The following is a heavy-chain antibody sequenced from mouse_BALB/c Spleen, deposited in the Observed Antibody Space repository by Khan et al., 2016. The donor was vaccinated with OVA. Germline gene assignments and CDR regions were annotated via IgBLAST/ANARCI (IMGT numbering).Heavy chain of an antibody. J-gene: IGHJ3*01. CDR3: ARAFYYGAWFAY. D-gene: IGHD1-1*01. CDR2: IWAGGST. V-gene: IGHV2-9*02. CDR1: GFSLTSYG. Sequence: QVQLKQSGPGLVAPSQTLSITCTVSGFSLTSYGVHWVRQPPGKGLEWLGVIWAGGSTNHNSALMSRLSISKDNSKSPVFLKMKSLQTYDTAMYYCARAFYYGAWFAYWGQGTLVTVSA.